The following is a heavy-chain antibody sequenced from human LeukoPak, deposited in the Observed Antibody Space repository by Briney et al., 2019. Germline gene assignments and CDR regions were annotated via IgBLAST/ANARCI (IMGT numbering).Heavy chain of an antibody. Sequence: PSETLSLTCTVSGGSISSYYWSWIRQPPGKGLECIGYIYYTGSTNYNPSLKSRVTISVDTSKSQFSLKLSSVTAADTAVYYCARDQRSGDYWFDPWGQGTLVTVSS. V-gene: IGHV4-59*01. D-gene: IGHD4-17*01. J-gene: IGHJ5*02. CDR1: GGSISSYY. CDR2: IYYTGST. CDR3: ARDQRSGDYWFDP.